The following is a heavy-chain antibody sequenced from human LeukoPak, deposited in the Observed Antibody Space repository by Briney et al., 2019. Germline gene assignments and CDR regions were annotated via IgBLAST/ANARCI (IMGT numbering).Heavy chain of an antibody. CDR1: GYTFTNYY. CDR2: IHPAGGST. D-gene: IGHD4-17*01. CDR3: ARYNGDLTGGFDY. J-gene: IGHJ4*02. Sequence: ASVKVSCKASGYTFTNYYIHWVRQAPGQGLEWMGIIHPAGGSTGYAQKFQGGVTMTRDTSTSTVYMELSSLRSEDTAVYYCARYNGDLTGGFDYWGQGTLVTVSS. V-gene: IGHV1-46*01.